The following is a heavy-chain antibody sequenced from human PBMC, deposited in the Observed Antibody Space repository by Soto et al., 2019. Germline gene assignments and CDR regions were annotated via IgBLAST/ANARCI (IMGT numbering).Heavy chain of an antibody. J-gene: IGHJ4*02. Sequence: GESLRISWKGSGYTFTSELIGWVRQMPGKGLEWMGIIFPGDSDTRYSPSFQGQVTISADSSISTAYLQWSSLKASDTAMYYCAGLTDGYTGYWGQGTLVTVSS. CDR2: IFPGDSDT. CDR3: AGLTDGYTGY. V-gene: IGHV5-51*01. CDR1: GYTFTSEL. D-gene: IGHD5-12*01.